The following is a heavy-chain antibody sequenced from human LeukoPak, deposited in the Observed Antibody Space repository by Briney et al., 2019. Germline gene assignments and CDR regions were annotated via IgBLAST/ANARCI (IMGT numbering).Heavy chain of an antibody. CDR3: ARVDGDGYNIPDY. Sequence: SETLSLTCTVSGGSISSYYWSWIRQPPGKGLEWIGYIYSRGSTRGSTNYNPSLKSRVTISLDTSKNQFSLKLSSVTAADTAVYYCARVDGDGYNIPDYWGQGTLVTVSS. CDR1: GGSISSYY. J-gene: IGHJ4*02. V-gene: IGHV4-59*01. D-gene: IGHD5-24*01. CDR2: IYSRGSTRGST.